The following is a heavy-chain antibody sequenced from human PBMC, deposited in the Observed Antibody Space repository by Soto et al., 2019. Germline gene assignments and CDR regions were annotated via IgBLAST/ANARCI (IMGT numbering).Heavy chain of an antibody. D-gene: IGHD2-2*01. Sequence: QVQLVQSGAEVKKPGASVKVSCKASGYTFTNYGISWMRQAPGQGLEWMGWISAYNGNTNYAQKIQGRVTMTIDTSTSTAYMELRSLRSDDTAVYYCARGGIYCSTTNCYGGHYFYYMDVWGKGTTVTVSS. CDR2: ISAYNGNT. V-gene: IGHV1-18*01. J-gene: IGHJ6*03. CDR3: ARGGIYCSTTNCYGGHYFYYMDV. CDR1: GYTFTNYG.